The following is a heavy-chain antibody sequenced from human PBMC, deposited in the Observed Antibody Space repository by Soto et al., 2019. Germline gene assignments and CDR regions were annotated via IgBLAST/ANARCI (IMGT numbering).Heavy chain of an antibody. V-gene: IGHV3-23*01. Sequence: EVQLLESGGGLVQPGGSLRLSCAASGFTFSSYAMSWVRQAPGKGLEWVSAISGSGGSTYYADSVKGRFTISRDNSKNTLYLQMNSLRAEDTAVYYCAKGLYGSWSYSQAPSYWYFDLWGRGTLVTVSS. CDR3: AKGLYGSWSYSQAPSYWYFDL. CDR2: ISGSGGST. CDR1: GFTFSSYA. J-gene: IGHJ2*01. D-gene: IGHD3-10*01.